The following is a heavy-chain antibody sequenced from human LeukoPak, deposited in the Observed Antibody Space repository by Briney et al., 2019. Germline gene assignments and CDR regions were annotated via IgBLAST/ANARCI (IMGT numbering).Heavy chain of an antibody. J-gene: IGHJ5*02. Sequence: GGSLRLSCAASGFTFSDYYMSWIRQAPGKGLEWVSYISSSGSTIYYADSVKGRFTISRDNAKNSLYLQMNSLRAEDTAVYYCAREKIQLWLNNWLDPWGQGTLVTVSS. CDR1: GFTFSDYY. D-gene: IGHD5-18*01. V-gene: IGHV3-11*04. CDR2: ISSSGSTI. CDR3: AREKIQLWLNNWLDP.